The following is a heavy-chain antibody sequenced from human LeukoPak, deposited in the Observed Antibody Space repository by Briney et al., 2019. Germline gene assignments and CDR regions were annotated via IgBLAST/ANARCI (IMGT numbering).Heavy chain of an antibody. V-gene: IGHV1-58*02. D-gene: IGHD5-18*01. J-gene: IGHJ3*02. CDR1: GFTFTSSA. CDR3: AARVGYSYGYDDAFDI. CDR2: IVVGSGNT. Sequence: ASVKVSCKASGFTFTSSAMQWVRQARGQRLEWIGWIVVGSGNTNYAQKFQQRVTITRDMSTSTAYMELSSLRSEDTAVYYCAARVGYSYGYDDAFDIWGQGTMVTVSS.